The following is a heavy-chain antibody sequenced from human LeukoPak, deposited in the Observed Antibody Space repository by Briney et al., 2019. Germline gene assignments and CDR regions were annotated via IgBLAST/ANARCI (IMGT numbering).Heavy chain of an antibody. J-gene: IGHJ4*02. CDR2: INPNSGGT. CDR1: GYTFTGYY. CDR3: ARGVDSGYPYFDH. V-gene: IGHV1-2*02. Sequence: GASVKVSCKASGYTFTGYYMHWVRQAPGQGLEWMGWINPNSGGTNSAQKFQGRVTMTRDTSISTAYMELSRLRSDDTAKYYCARGVDSGYPYFDHWGQGTLVTVSS. D-gene: IGHD5-12*01.